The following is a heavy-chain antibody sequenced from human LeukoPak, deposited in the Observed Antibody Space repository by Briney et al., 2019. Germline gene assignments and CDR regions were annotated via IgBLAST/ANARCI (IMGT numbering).Heavy chain of an antibody. CDR3: AKEVVPTTKAFDP. D-gene: IGHD2-2*01. V-gene: IGHV3-7*03. J-gene: IGHJ5*02. CDR1: GFTFSSYW. CDR2: IKQDGSET. Sequence: GGSLRLSCAASGFTFSSYWMTWVRQAPGKGLEWVANIKQDGSETYYVDSVKGRFTISRDNAKNSLYLQMNSLRADDTAVYYCAKEVVPTTKAFDPWGQGTLVTVSS.